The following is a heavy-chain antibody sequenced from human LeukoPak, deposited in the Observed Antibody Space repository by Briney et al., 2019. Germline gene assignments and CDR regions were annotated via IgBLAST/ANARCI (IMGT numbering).Heavy chain of an antibody. CDR3: ASEVVVPAAMGALDAFDI. Sequence: GASVKVSCKASGYTFTSYGISWVGQAPGQGLEWMGWISAYNGNTNYAQKLQGRVTMTTDTSTSTAYMELRSLRSDDTAVYYCASEVVVPAAMGALDAFDIWGQGTMVTVSS. D-gene: IGHD2-2*01. J-gene: IGHJ3*02. CDR2: ISAYNGNT. CDR1: GYTFTSYG. V-gene: IGHV1-18*01.